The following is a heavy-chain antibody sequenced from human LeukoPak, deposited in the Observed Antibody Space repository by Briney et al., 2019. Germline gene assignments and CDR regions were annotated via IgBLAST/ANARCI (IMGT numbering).Heavy chain of an antibody. CDR3: ARRSSWGEDVFDY. Sequence: ASVKVSCKASGYTFTSYDINWVRQATGQGLEWMGWMNPNRVNTGYAQKFQGRVTITRNTSISTAYMELSSLRSEDTAVYYCARRSSWGEDVFDYWGQGTLVTVSS. CDR1: GYTFTSYD. D-gene: IGHD7-27*01. CDR2: MNPNRVNT. J-gene: IGHJ4*02. V-gene: IGHV1-8*03.